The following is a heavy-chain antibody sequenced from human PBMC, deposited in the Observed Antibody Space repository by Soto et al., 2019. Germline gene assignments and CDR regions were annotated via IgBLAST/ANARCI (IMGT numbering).Heavy chain of an antibody. V-gene: IGHV1-69*12. CDR1: GGTFSSYA. CDR2: IIPIFGTA. CDR3: ARRRDGYQPDQFDY. D-gene: IGHD5-12*01. J-gene: IGHJ4*02. Sequence: QVQLVQSGAEVKKPGSSVKVSCKASGGTFSSYAISWVRQAPGQGLEWMGGIIPIFGTANYAQKFQGRVTSTADESTSTAYMELSSLRSEATAVYSCARRRDGYQPDQFDYWGQGTLVTVSS.